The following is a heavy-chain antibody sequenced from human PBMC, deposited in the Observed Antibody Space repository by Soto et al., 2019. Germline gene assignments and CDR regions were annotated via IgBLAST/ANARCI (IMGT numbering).Heavy chain of an antibody. Sequence: QITLKESGPTLVKPTQTLTLTCTLSGFSLSTNGVGVGWIRQPPGKALEWLALIYWDGDKGYSPSLKCRLTINKDTSKNQVVLTMTNMDPVDTATYYCAHRRGAYYFDFWGLGTLVTVSS. CDR3: AHRRGAYYFDF. J-gene: IGHJ4*02. CDR2: IYWDGDK. V-gene: IGHV2-5*02. CDR1: GFSLSTNGVG. D-gene: IGHD1-26*01.